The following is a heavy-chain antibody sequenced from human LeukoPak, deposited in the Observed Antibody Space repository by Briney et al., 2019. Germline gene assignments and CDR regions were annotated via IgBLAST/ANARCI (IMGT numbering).Heavy chain of an antibody. Sequence: PPETLSLTCAVSGGSLTSYSWSWIRQPPGKGLEWIGFVYHSGNTYYNPSLRSRVTMSVDRSKNQFSLNLSSVTAADTAVYYCARRIAAATYDYWGQGTLVTVSS. D-gene: IGHD6-13*01. CDR3: ARRIAAATYDY. CDR2: VYHSGNT. V-gene: IGHV4-30-2*01. J-gene: IGHJ4*02. CDR1: GGSLTSYS.